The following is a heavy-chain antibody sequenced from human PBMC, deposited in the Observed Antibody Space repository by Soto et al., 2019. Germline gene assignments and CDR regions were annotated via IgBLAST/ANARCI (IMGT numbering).Heavy chain of an antibody. J-gene: IGHJ6*02. Sequence: ASVKVSCKASGYTFTSYAMHWVHQAPGQRLEWMGWINAGNGNTKYSQKFQGRVTITRDTSASTAYMELSSLRSEDTAVYYCIYPSPYSYGMDVWGQGTTVTV. V-gene: IGHV1-3*01. CDR2: INAGNGNT. CDR3: IYPSPYSYGMDV. CDR1: GYTFTSYA.